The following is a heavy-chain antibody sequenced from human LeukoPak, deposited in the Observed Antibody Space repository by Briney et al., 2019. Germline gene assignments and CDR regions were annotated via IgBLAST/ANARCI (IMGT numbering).Heavy chain of an antibody. V-gene: IGHV1-8*01. CDR3: ARGTNRFVRGVLVY. CDR2: MNPNSGNT. CDR1: GYTFTSYD. D-gene: IGHD3-10*01. J-gene: IGHJ4*02. Sequence: VASVKVSCKASGYTFTSYDINWVRQATGQGLEWMGWMNPNSGNTGYAQKFQGRVTMTRNTSISTAYMEPSSLRSEDTAVYYCARGTNRFVRGVLVYWGQGTLVTVSS.